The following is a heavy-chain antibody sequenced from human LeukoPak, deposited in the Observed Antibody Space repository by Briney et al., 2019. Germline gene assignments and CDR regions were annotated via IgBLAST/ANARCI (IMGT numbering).Heavy chain of an antibody. Sequence: SETLSLTCTVSGGYISSYYWSWIRQPPGKGLEWIGYIYYSGSTNYNPSLKSRVTISVDTSKNQFSLKLGSVTAADTAVYYCASGSHCTNGVCYGDPFGYWGQGTLVTVSS. D-gene: IGHD2-8*01. V-gene: IGHV4-59*08. CDR2: IYYSGST. CDR3: ASGSHCTNGVCYGDPFGY. CDR1: GGYISSYY. J-gene: IGHJ4*02.